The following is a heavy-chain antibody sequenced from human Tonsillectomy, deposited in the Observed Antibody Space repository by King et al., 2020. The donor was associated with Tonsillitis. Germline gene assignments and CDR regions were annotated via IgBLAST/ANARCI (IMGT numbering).Heavy chain of an antibody. CDR3: ANGYYYYMDV. J-gene: IGHJ6*03. Sequence: VQLQQWGAGLLKPSETLSLTCAVYGGSFSAYYWSWIRQPPGKGLEWIGEINHSGSSNYNPSLKSRVTISVDTSKSQVSLKVTSVTAADTAVYYCANGYYYYMDVWGKGTTVTVSS. V-gene: IGHV4-34*01. CDR2: INHSGSS. CDR1: GGSFSAYY.